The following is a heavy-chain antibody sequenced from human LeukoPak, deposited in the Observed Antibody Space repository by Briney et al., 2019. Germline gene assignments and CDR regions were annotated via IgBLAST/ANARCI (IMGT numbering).Heavy chain of an antibody. D-gene: IGHD6-19*01. CDR1: GFTFSSYA. J-gene: IGHJ4*02. Sequence: AGGSLRLSCAASGFTFSSYAVSWVRQAPGKGLEWVSAISGSGGNTYYADSVKGRFTISRDNSKNTLYLQMNSLRAEDTAVYYCANAPGYSSGRYFDYWGQGTLVTVSS. CDR2: ISGSGGNT. CDR3: ANAPGYSSGRYFDY. V-gene: IGHV3-23*01.